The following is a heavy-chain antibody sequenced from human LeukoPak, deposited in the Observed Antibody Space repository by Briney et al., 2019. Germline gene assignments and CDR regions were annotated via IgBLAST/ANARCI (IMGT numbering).Heavy chain of an antibody. V-gene: IGHV4-59*01. D-gene: IGHD4-17*01. J-gene: IGHJ4*02. CDR3: ARVLTTVTGEYYFDY. CDR2: IYYSGST. CDR1: GGSISSYY. Sequence: SETLSLTCTVSGGSISSYYWSWIRQPPGKGLEWIGYIYYSGSTNYNPSLKSRVTISVDTSKNQFSLKLSSVTAADTAVYYCARVLTTVTGEYYFDYWGQGTLVTVSS.